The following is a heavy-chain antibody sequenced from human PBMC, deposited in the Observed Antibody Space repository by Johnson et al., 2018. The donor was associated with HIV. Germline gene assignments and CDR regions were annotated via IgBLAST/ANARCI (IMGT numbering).Heavy chain of an antibody. J-gene: IGHJ3*02. CDR2: IGTAGDK. Sequence: VQLVESGGGLVQPGGTLRLSCAASGFTFSSYDMNWVRQATGKGLEWVSAIGTAGDKYYPGCGKGRVTISRENAKNSLYLQMNSLRAGDTAVYYCARDQATGAFAICGQATMVTVSS. D-gene: IGHD1-26*01. V-gene: IGHV3-13*01. CDR1: GFTFSSYD. CDR3: ARDQATGAFAI.